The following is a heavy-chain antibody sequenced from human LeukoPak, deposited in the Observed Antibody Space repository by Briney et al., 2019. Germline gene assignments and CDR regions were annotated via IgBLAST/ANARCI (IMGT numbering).Heavy chain of an antibody. V-gene: IGHV4-39*01. D-gene: IGHD3-10*01. CDR3: ARQLYSSGSYYAPMDV. Sequence: SETLSLTCTVSGGSISSSNYYWAWIRQPPGKRLEWIGNIYYSGSTSYNPSLKSRVTISIDTSKNQFSLKLSSVTATDTAVYYCARQLYSSGSYYAPMDVWGKGTTVTISS. J-gene: IGHJ6*03. CDR2: IYYSGST. CDR1: GGSISSSNYY.